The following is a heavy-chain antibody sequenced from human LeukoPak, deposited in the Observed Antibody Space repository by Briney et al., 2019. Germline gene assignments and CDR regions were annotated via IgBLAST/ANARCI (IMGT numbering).Heavy chain of an antibody. J-gene: IGHJ5*02. CDR1: GGSISNYY. CDR2: IYSSGST. CDR3: ARDEVTTNYCRGTACYPINWFDP. V-gene: IGHV4-4*07. D-gene: IGHD4-11*01. Sequence: SETLSLTCTVSGGSISNYYWSWIRQPAGKGLEWIGCIYSSGSTRYNPSVKSGVTMSVDTSKNQVSLTLSSVTAADTAIYYCARDEVTTNYCRGTACYPINWFDPWGQEALVTVAS.